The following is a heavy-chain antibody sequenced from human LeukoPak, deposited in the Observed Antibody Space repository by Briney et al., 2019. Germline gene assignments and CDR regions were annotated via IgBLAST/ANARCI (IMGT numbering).Heavy chain of an antibody. D-gene: IGHD3-10*01. V-gene: IGHV4-39*01. Sequence: SETLSLTCTVSGGSISSSSYYWGWIRQPPGKGLEWIGSIYYSGSTYYNPSLKSRVTISVDTSKNQFSLKLTPVTAADTAVYYCARPLRGPAGIFDFWGQGTLVTVSS. CDR2: IYYSGST. J-gene: IGHJ4*02. CDR3: ARPLRGPAGIFDF. CDR1: GGSISSSSYY.